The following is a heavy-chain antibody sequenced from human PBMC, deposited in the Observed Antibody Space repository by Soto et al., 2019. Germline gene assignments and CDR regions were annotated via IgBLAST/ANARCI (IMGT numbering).Heavy chain of an antibody. J-gene: IGHJ3*02. CDR1: GFTFDDYA. CDR2: ISWNSGSI. D-gene: IGHD3-22*01. CDR3: AKGNYYDRSGYLHDAFDI. Sequence: EVQLVESGGGLVQPGRSLRLSCAASGFTFDDYAMHWVRQAPGKGLEWVSGISWNSGSIGYADSVKGRFTISRDNAKNSLYLQMNSLRAEDTALYYCAKGNYYDRSGYLHDAFDIWGQGTMVTVSS. V-gene: IGHV3-9*01.